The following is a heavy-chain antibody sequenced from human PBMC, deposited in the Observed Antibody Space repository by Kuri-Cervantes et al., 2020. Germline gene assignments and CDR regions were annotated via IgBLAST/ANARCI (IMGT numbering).Heavy chain of an antibody. V-gene: IGHV4-39*01. Sequence: SETLSLTCTVSGASIISSRHYWAWIRQTPGKGLEWIGSVYNSGSTYYNPSLKSRVSISVDTSKNQFSLKVNSVTAADTAVYYCARHGVVMTYGGLDYWGQGTLVTVSS. CDR1: GASIISSRHY. CDR3: ARHGVVMTYGGLDY. CDR2: VYNSGST. D-gene: IGHD3-16*01. J-gene: IGHJ4*02.